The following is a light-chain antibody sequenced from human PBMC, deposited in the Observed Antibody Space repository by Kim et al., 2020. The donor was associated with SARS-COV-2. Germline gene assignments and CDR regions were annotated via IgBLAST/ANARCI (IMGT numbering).Light chain of an antibody. CDR1: SSDVGGYNY. CDR2: DVS. J-gene: IGLJ1*01. V-gene: IGLV2-14*01. CDR3: SSYTSSSHV. Sequence: QSALTQPASVSGSPGQSITISCTGTSSDVGGYNYVSWYQQQPGKAPKLMIYDVSKRPSGVSNRFSGSKSGNTASLTISGLQAEDEADYYCSSYTSSSHVFGTGTKVTVL.